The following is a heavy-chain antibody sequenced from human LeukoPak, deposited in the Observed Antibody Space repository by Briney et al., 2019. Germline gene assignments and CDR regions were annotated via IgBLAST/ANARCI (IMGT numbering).Heavy chain of an antibody. J-gene: IGHJ4*02. CDR1: GYTFTIYA. CDR2: ITPSGGT. Sequence: ASVKVSCTASGYTFTIYAIYWVRQAPGQGLEWMGWITPSGGTNYPQKFQCRVAITSDTSVTTAYMNLSRLTSDDTAVYYCARDRYGDGFAHLDYWGQGALVTVSS. V-gene: IGHV1-2*02. CDR3: ARDRYGDGFAHLDY. D-gene: IGHD5-24*01.